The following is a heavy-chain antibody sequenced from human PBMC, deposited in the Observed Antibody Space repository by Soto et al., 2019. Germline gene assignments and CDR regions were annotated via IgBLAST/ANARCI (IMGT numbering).Heavy chain of an antibody. CDR2: IYYSGST. CDR3: ARGPRPAAIFWSGFGRFDS. CDR1: GGSISSGGYY. V-gene: IGHV4-31*03. Sequence: RSLTCTVSGGSISSGGYYWCCIRQHPGKGLEWVGYIYYSGSTYYNPSLKSRVTISVDTSKNQLSLKLSSATAADTAVYYCARGPRPAAIFWSGFGRFDSWGQGTLVTAPQ. D-gene: IGHD3-3*01. J-gene: IGHJ4*02.